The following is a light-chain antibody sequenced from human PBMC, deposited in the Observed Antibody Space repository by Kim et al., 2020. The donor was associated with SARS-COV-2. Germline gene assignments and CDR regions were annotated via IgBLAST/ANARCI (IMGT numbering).Light chain of an antibody. CDR2: DVS. J-gene: IGKJ2*01. CDR3: QQYHWAPDT. CDR1: ERLPRNY. V-gene: IGKV3-20*01. Sequence: EIVLTQSPDTLSLSPGERATLSCSASERLPRNYLAWFQQKPGQAPRLLIYDVSSRATGVPDRFSGSGSGADFTLTISRLEPEDFAVYFCQQYHWAPDTFGQGTKLEIK.